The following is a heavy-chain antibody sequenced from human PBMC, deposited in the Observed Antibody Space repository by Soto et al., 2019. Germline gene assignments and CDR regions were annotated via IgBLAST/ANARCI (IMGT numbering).Heavy chain of an antibody. CDR3: ARDDGQLSFDY. V-gene: IGHV3-33*01. J-gene: IGHJ4*02. CDR2: IWYDGSNK. CDR1: RFTFSSYG. Sequence: QVQLVESGGGVVQPGRSLRLSCAASRFTFSSYGMHWVRQAPGKGLEWVAVIWYDGSNKYYADSVKGRFTISRDNSKNTLYLQMNSLRAEDTAVYYCARDDGQLSFDYWGQGTLVTVSS. D-gene: IGHD5-18*01.